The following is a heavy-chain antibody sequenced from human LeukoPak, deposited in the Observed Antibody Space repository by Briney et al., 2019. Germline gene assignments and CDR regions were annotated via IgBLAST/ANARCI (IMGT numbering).Heavy chain of an antibody. CDR3: ARTCPLMYCSSSFFDP. CDR2: ISAYNGNT. D-gene: IGHD2-2*01. Sequence: ASVKVSCKTSGYTFTSFGLSWVRQAPGQGLEWMGWISAYNGNTKYAQNLQGRVTRTTDTSTTTAYMELRSLRSDDTAVYYCARTCPLMYCSSSFFDPWGQGTLVTVSS. CDR1: GYTFTSFG. V-gene: IGHV1-18*01. J-gene: IGHJ5*02.